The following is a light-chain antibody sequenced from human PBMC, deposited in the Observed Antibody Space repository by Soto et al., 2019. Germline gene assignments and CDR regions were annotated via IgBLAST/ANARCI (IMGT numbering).Light chain of an antibody. CDR3: HQASSFPLS. CDR1: QTISSW. Sequence: DIQMTQSPSTLSGCVGDRVTITCRASQTISSWLAWYQQKPGRAPNLLIYKASTLQTGVPSRFSGSGSGTDFTPTITNLQPEDFATYYCHQASSFPLSFGGGTKVDI. CDR2: KAS. V-gene: IGKV1-12*01. J-gene: IGKJ4*01.